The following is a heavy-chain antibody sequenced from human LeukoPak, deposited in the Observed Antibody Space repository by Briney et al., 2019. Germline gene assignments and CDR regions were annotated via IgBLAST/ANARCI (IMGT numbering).Heavy chain of an antibody. J-gene: IGHJ5*02. CDR1: GYTFTGYY. V-gene: IGHV1-2*02. CDR3: ASATTLNCSGRSCYSVWFYP. D-gene: IGHD2-15*01. Sequence: GASVKVSCKPSGYTFTGYYLHWVRQAPGQGLEWMGWINAHSGGTDYAQKFQGRVTMTRDTSISTAYMELSRLRSDDTAVYYCASATTLNCSGRSCYSVWFYPWGQGTLV. CDR2: INAHSGGT.